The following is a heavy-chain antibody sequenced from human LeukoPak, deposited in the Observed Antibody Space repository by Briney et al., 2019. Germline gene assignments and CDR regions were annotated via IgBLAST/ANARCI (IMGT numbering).Heavy chain of an antibody. CDR1: GYSITSGYY. CDR2: IYHSGDT. J-gene: IGHJ4*02. D-gene: IGHD6-19*01. CDR3: AKGTSSGWYYFDY. V-gene: IGHV4-38-2*02. Sequence: SGTLSLTCIVSGYSITSGYYWGWIRQPPGKGLEWIGSIYHSGDTYYNPSLKSRVTISVDTSKNQFSLKLDSVTAADTAVYYCAKGTSSGWYYFDYWGQGTLVTVSS.